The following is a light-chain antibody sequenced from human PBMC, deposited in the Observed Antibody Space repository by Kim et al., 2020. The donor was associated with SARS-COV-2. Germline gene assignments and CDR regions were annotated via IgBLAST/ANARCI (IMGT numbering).Light chain of an antibody. J-gene: IGKJ1*01. V-gene: IGKV3-20*01. Sequence: SPGERASLSCRASETVANSYLAWYQQKPGQAPRLLIYGVSTRATGIPDRFSGSGSGTDFILTISRLEPEDFAVYYCQQYSRPPRTFGQGTKVDIK. CDR2: GVS. CDR3: QQYSRPPRT. CDR1: ETVANSY.